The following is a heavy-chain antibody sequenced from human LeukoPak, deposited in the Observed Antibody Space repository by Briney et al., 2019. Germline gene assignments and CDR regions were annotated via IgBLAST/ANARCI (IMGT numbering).Heavy chain of an antibody. CDR3: ARDRPGRYCSSTRCYMASPFDP. J-gene: IGHJ5*02. CDR1: GGSISRYF. V-gene: IGHV4-59*01. D-gene: IGHD2-2*02. Sequence: SETLSLTCTVSGGSISRYFWSWIRQPPGKGLEWIGYIYYSGSTNYNPSLKSRVTVSVDTSNNQFSLKLSSVTAADTAVYYCARDRPGRYCSSTRCYMASPFDPWGQGTLVTVSS. CDR2: IYYSGST.